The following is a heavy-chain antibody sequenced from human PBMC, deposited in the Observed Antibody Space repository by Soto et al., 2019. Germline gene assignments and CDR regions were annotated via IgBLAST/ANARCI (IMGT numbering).Heavy chain of an antibody. J-gene: IGHJ4*02. Sequence: ASVKVSCKASGYTFTSYDINRVRQATGQGLEWMGWMNPNSGNTGYAQKFQGRVTMTWNTSISTAYMELSSLRSEDTAVYYCARERGCSGDSCYFFDYWGQGTLVTVSS. CDR3: ARERGCSGDSCYFFDY. V-gene: IGHV1-8*01. CDR2: MNPNSGNT. D-gene: IGHD2-15*01. CDR1: GYTFTSYD.